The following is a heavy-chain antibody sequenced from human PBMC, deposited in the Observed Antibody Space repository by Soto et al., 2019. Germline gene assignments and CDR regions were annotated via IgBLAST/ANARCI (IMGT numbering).Heavy chain of an antibody. CDR1: GGSISSGGYY. CDR3: ASAPNWRYLDY. Sequence: SETLSLTCTVSGGSISSGGYYWSWIRQHPGKGLEWIGYVYHSGSTNYNPSLKSRVTISVDTSKNQSSLKMSSVTAADTAVYYCASAPNWRYLDYWGQGTLVTVSS. J-gene: IGHJ4*02. D-gene: IGHD7-27*01. V-gene: IGHV4-61*08. CDR2: VYHSGST.